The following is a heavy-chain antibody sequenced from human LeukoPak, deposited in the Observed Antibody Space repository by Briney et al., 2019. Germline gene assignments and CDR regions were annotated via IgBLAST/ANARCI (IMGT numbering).Heavy chain of an antibody. Sequence: ASVKVSCKASGGTFSSYAISWVRQAPGQGLEWMGRIIPIFGTANYAQKFQGRVTITTDESTSTAYMELSSLRSENTAVYYCARRRESSGLIFDYWGQGTLVTVSS. V-gene: IGHV1-69*05. CDR3: ARRRESSGLIFDY. D-gene: IGHD6-19*01. CDR2: IIPIFGTA. CDR1: GGTFSSYA. J-gene: IGHJ4*02.